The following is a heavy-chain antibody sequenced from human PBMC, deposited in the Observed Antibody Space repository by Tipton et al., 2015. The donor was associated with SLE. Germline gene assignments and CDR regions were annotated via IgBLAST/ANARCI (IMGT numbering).Heavy chain of an antibody. CDR3: AREGERMMDAFDI. D-gene: IGHD3-16*01. CDR1: GGSVSSGGYS. J-gene: IGHJ3*02. Sequence: TLSLTCTVSGGSVSSGGYSWSWIRQPPGKGLEWIGYIYHSGSTYYNPSLKSRVTISVDRSKNQFSLKLSSVTAADTAVYYCAREGERMMDAFDIWGQGTMVTVSS. CDR2: IYHSGST. V-gene: IGHV4-30-2*01.